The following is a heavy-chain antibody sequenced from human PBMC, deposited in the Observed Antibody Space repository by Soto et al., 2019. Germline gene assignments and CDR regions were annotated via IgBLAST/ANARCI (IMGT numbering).Heavy chain of an antibody. CDR3: MKFEGDSNYFYYGMDV. Sequence: PGESLKISCEGSGFILSRYKIGWVRQMPGKGLEWMGIINPGNSDTTYSPSFQGQVTISADNSIDTAYLQWSSLRASDTAVYYCMKFEGDSNYFYYGMDVWGQGTTVTVA. CDR1: GFILSRYK. V-gene: IGHV5-51*01. J-gene: IGHJ6*02. CDR2: INPGNSDT. D-gene: IGHD2-21*02.